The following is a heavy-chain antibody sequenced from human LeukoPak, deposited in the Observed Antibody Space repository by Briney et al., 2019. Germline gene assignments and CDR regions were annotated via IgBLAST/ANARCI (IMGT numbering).Heavy chain of an antibody. V-gene: IGHV3-74*01. CDR2: INSDGSST. J-gene: IGHJ4*02. Sequence: GGSLRLSCAASRFTFSTYWMHWVRQAPGKGLVWVSRINSDGSSTGYADSVKGRFTISRDNSKNTLYLQMNSLRAEDTAVYYCACYYGSGSEVWGSYRQKLEPFDYWGQGTLVTVSS. CDR1: RFTFSTYW. D-gene: IGHD3-10*01. CDR3: ACYYGSGSEVWGSYRQKLEPFDY.